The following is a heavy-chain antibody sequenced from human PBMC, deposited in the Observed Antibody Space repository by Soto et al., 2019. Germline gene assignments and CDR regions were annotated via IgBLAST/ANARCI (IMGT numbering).Heavy chain of an antibody. CDR3: AHQDRGGVYGNAFDI. CDR2: IYWDDDK. D-gene: IGHD2-8*02. J-gene: IGHJ3*02. CDR1: GFSLSTSGVG. Sequence: QITLKESGPTLVKPTQTLTLTCTFSGFSLSTSGVGVGWIRQPPGKALEWLALIYWDDDKRYSPSLESRLTITKDTSKNQVVLTMTNMDPVDTATYYCAHQDRGGVYGNAFDIWGQGTMVTVSS. V-gene: IGHV2-5*02.